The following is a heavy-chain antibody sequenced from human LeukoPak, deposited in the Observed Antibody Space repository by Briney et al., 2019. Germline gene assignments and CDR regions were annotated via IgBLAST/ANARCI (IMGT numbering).Heavy chain of an antibody. D-gene: IGHD5-24*01. CDR2: ISAYNGNT. Sequence: ASVKVSCKASGYTFTSYGISCVRQAPGQGLEWMGWISAYNGNTNYAQKPQGRVTMTTDTSTSTAYMELRSLRSDDTAVYYCARGGMEMATIIQYYFDYWGQGTLVTVSS. V-gene: IGHV1-18*01. CDR3: ARGGMEMATIIQYYFDY. CDR1: GYTFTSYG. J-gene: IGHJ4*02.